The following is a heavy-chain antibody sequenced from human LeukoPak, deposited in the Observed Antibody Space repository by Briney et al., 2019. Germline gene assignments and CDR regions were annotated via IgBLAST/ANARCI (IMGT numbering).Heavy chain of an antibody. CDR1: GGSISSYY. Sequence: SETLSLTCTVSGGSISSYYWSWIRQPPGQGLEWIGYIYYSGSTNYNPSLKSRVTISVDTSKNQFSLKLSSVTAADTAVYYCARRNILWDAFDIWGQGTMVTVSS. V-gene: IGHV4-59*08. CDR3: ARRNILWDAFDI. CDR2: IYYSGST. D-gene: IGHD2-21*01. J-gene: IGHJ3*02.